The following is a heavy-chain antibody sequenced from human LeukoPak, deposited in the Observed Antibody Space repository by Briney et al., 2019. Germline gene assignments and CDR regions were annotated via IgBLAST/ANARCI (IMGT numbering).Heavy chain of an antibody. V-gene: IGHV1-46*01. CDR3: ARGDTQGTETFDY. J-gene: IGHJ4*02. Sequence: ASVTVSCKASGYTFTSYYMHWVRQAPGQGLEGVGIINPSGGSTNYAQKFQGRVTMTRDTSTSTVYVELSSLRSEDTAVYYCARGDTQGTETFDYWGQGTLVTVSS. CDR1: GYTFTSYY. CDR2: INPSGGST.